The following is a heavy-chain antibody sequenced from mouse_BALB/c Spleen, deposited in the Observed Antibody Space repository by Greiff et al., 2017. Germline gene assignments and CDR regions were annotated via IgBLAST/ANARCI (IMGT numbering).Heavy chain of an antibody. CDR3: ARSDYGRNYAMDY. CDR2: ISSGSSTI. Sequence: EVKLQESGGGLVQPGGSRKLSCAASGFTFSSFGMHWVRQAPEKGLEWVAYISSGSSTIYYADTVKGRFTISRDNPKNTLFLQMTSLRSEDTAMYYCARSDYGRNYAMDYWGQGTSVTVSS. D-gene: IGHD1-1*01. V-gene: IGHV5-17*02. CDR1: GFTFSSFG. J-gene: IGHJ4*01.